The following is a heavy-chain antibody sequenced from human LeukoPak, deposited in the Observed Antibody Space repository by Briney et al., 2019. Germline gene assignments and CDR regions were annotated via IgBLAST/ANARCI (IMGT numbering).Heavy chain of an antibody. D-gene: IGHD2-21*02. CDR1: GLTFSDYA. CDR2: ISGRGENT. CDR3: AREDGSYCSSGCYYSFDY. Sequence: GGSLRLSCAPSGLTFSDYAFHWVRQAPGKGLEWVSAISGRGENTYYADSVKGRFTISRDNSRNTLYLLMNSLRGDDTALYFCAREDGSYCSSGCYYSFDYWGQGALVTVSS. V-gene: IGHV3-23*01. J-gene: IGHJ4*02.